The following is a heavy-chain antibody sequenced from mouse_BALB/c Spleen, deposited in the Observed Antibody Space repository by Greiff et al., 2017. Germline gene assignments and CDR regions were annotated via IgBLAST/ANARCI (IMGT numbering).Heavy chain of an antibody. V-gene: IGHV2-9*02. Sequence: VKLVESGPGLVAPSQSLSITCTVSGFSFTSYGVHWVRQPPGKGLEWLGVIWAGGSTNYNSALMSRLSISKDNSKSQVFLKMNSLQTDDTAMYYCARDLGTERDYAMDYWGQGTSVTVSS. CDR2: IWAGGST. CDR1: GFSFTSYG. D-gene: IGHD3-3*01. CDR3: ARDLGTERDYAMDY. J-gene: IGHJ4*01.